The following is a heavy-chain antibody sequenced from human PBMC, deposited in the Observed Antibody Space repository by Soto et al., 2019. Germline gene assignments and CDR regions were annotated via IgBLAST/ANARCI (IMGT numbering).Heavy chain of an antibody. CDR1: GYTFTGYY. CDR3: AGFADFWSGYYYFDY. V-gene: IGHV1-2*04. D-gene: IGHD3-3*01. CDR2: INPNSGGT. J-gene: IGHJ4*02. Sequence: QVQLVQSGAEVKKPGASVKVSCKASGYTFTGYYMHWVRQAPGQGLEWMGWINPNSGGTNSAQKFQAWGTMTRDTSISTAYMQLGRLRSDDTAVYYCAGFADFWSGYYYFDYWGQGTLVTVSS.